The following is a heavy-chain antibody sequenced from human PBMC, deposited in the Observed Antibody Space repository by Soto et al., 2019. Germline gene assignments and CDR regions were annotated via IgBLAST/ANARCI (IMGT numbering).Heavy chain of an antibody. CDR3: TTTLRPPNQWIIVVPAAIKKGYYYGMDV. Sequence: GGSLRLSCAASGFTFSNAWMNWVRQAPRKGLEWVGRIKSKTDGGTTDYAAPVKGRFTISRDDSKNTLYLQMNSLKTEDTAVYYCTTTLRPPNQWIIVVPAAIKKGYYYGMDVWGQGTTVTVSS. J-gene: IGHJ6*02. CDR1: GFTFSNAW. D-gene: IGHD2-2*02. V-gene: IGHV3-15*07. CDR2: IKSKTDGGTT.